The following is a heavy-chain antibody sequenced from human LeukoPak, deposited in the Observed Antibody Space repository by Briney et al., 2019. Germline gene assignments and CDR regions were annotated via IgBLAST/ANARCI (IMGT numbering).Heavy chain of an antibody. CDR3: AKGAYSYGSKYYCYMDV. CDR2: INWDGTT. J-gene: IGHJ6*03. Sequence: GGSLRLSCAASGFTFDDYAMHWVRQAPGKGLEWVSLINWDGTTYYADSVKGRFTISRDNSKNSLYLQMNSLRAEDTALYYCAKGAYSYGSKYYCYMDVWGKGTTVTVSS. D-gene: IGHD5-18*01. CDR1: GFTFDDYA. V-gene: IGHV3-43D*03.